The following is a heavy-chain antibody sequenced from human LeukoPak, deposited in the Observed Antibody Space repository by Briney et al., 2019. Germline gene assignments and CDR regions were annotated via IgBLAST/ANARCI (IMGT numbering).Heavy chain of an antibody. CDR2: IIPIFGTA. CDR3: ARAPNWGFDP. J-gene: IGHJ5*02. D-gene: IGHD7-27*01. V-gene: IGHV1-69*13. CDR1: GGTFSSYA. Sequence: SVNVSCTASGGTFSSYAISWVRQAPGQGLEWMGGIIPIFGTANYAQKFQGRVTITADESTSTAYMGLSSLRSEDTAVYYCARAPNWGFDPWGQGTLVTVSS.